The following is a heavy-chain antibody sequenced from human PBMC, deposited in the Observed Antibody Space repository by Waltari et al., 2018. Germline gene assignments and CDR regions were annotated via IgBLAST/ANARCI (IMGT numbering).Heavy chain of an antibody. CDR3: ARVGSIYRVGWFDP. CDR2: ISSNGGYA. J-gene: IGHJ5*02. D-gene: IGHD3-10*01. Sequence: QVQLVESGGALVRPGGSLSLSCAASGFVFNNYYLTWIRQAPGKGPEVVEYISSNGGYAIYADSVKGRFTISRDNGQNSLFLQMNTLRGDDTAVYYCARVGSIYRVGWFDPWGQGTLVTVSS. V-gene: IGHV3-11*06. CDR1: GFVFNNYY.